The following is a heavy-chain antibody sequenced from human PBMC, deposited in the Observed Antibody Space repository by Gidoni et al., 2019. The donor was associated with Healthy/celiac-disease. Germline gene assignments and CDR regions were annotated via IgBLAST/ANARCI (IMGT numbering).Heavy chain of an antibody. CDR3: ARGSSSGYYFDY. D-gene: IGHD6-6*01. V-gene: IGHV1-69*02. CDR2: IIPILGIA. CDR1: GCTFSSYT. Sequence: VQLVHSGAEVKKPGSSVKVSCKASGCTFSSYTISWVRQAPGQGLEWMGRIIPILGIANYAQKFQGRVTITADKSTSTAYMELSSLRSEDTAVYYCARGSSSGYYFDYWGQGTLVTVSS. J-gene: IGHJ4*02.